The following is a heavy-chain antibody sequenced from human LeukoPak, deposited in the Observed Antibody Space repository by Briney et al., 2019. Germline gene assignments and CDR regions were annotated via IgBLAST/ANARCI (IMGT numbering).Heavy chain of an antibody. Sequence: SVKVSCKASGGTFSSYAISWVRQAPGQGLEWMGGIIPIFGTANYAQKFQGRVTITADESTSTDYMELSSLRSEDTAVYYCARINKTPVRKRPAYWFDPWGQGTLVTVSS. V-gene: IGHV1-69*01. CDR1: GGTFSSYA. CDR2: IIPIFGTA. CDR3: ARINKTPVRKRPAYWFDP. J-gene: IGHJ5*02. D-gene: IGHD3-10*01.